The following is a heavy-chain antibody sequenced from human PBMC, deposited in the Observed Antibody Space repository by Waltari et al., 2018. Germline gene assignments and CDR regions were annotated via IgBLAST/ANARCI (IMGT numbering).Heavy chain of an antibody. CDR2: ITAGNGKT. CDR1: GYTFTSYA. J-gene: IGHJ3*02. CDR3: AGAGDEGVVVAGGYAFDI. Sequence: QVQLVQSGAEVKKPGASVKVSCKASGYTFTSYAMHWVRQAPGKRLEWMGWITAGNGKTKIAQKYKGRVTVTRDTSASTAYMVLSSLRAEDTAVYDCAGAGDEGVVVAGGYAFDIWGQGTMVTVSS. D-gene: IGHD2-15*01. V-gene: IGHV1-3*01.